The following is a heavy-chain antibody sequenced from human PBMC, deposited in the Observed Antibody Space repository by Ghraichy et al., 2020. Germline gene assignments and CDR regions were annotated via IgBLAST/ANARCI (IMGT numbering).Heavy chain of an antibody. CDR2: ISSSGSTI. CDR1: GFTFSDYY. J-gene: IGHJ6*03. D-gene: IGHD4-11*01. CDR3: ARPVAAYSNPVLEYYMDV. V-gene: IGHV3-11*01. Sequence: GGSLRLSCAASGFTFSDYYMSWIRQAPGKGLEWVSYISSSGSTIYYADSVKGRFTISRDNAKNSLYLQMNSLRAEDTAVYYCARPVAAYSNPVLEYYMDVWGKGTTVTVSS.